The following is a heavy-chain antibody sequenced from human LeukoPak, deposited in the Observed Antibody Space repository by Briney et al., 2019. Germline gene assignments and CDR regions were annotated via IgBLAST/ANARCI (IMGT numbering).Heavy chain of an antibody. CDR3: VRSPTYYNMDV. J-gene: IGHJ6*03. Sequence: PGESLRLSCAASGFTFSNHVIHWVRQAPGKGLEWLAVISYDGTNKYYADSVKGRFTISRDHFQSTVDLHMNNLRGADTAVYYCVRSPTYYNMDVWGKGTTVTVSS. CDR1: GFTFSNHV. V-gene: IGHV3-30*04. CDR2: ISYDGTNK.